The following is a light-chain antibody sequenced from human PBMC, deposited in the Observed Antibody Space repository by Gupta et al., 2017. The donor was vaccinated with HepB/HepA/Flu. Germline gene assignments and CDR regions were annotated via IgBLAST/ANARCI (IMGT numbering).Light chain of an antibody. CDR2: GAS. J-gene: IGKJ5*01. Sequence: EILLTQSPATLSLSPGGRATLSCRATLSPSKYFAWYQQKPGQPPRLIIYGASNSVRGNPDGFSGRGYKKYFTLTSSRRQNEDSAVYYEQHGSHSSTFGQGTRLEIK. CDR1: LSPSKY. CDR3: QHGSHSST. V-gene: IGKV3-11*01.